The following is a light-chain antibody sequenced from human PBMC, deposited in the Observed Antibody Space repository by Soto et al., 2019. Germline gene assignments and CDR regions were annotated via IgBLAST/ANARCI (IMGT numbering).Light chain of an antibody. CDR3: QQYNIYST. CDR1: QGISSY. V-gene: IGKV1-8*01. Sequence: AIRMTQSPSSFSASTGDRVTITCRASQGISSYLAWYQQKPGKXPXXLIYDASSLESGLPSRFSGGGSGTDFTLTISSLQPDDSATYFCQQYNIYSTFGQGTKVDIK. CDR2: DAS. J-gene: IGKJ1*01.